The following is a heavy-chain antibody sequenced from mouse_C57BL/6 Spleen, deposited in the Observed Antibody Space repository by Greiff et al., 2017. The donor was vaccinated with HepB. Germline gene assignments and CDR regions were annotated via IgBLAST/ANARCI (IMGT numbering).Heavy chain of an antibody. V-gene: IGHV1-85*01. Sequence: VKLQESGPELVKPGASVKLSCKASGYTFTSYDINWVKQRPGQGLEWIGWIYPRDGSTKYNEKLKGKATLTVDTSSSTAYMELHSLTSEDSAVYFCASPWGYFDYWGQGTTLTVSS. J-gene: IGHJ2*01. CDR2: IYPRDGST. CDR3: ASPWGYFDY. CDR1: GYTFTSYD.